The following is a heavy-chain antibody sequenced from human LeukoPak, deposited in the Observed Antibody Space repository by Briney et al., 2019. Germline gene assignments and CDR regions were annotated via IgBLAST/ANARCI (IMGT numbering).Heavy chain of an antibody. V-gene: IGHV4-38-2*02. Sequence: SETLSLTYTVSGYSISSGYYWGWIRQPPGKGLEWIGSIYHSGSTYYNPSLKSRVTISVDTSKNQFSLKLSSVTAADTAVYYCARAGDHFEYWGQGTLVTVSS. CDR2: IYHSGST. D-gene: IGHD1-1*01. CDR3: ARAGDHFEY. J-gene: IGHJ4*02. CDR1: GYSISSGYY.